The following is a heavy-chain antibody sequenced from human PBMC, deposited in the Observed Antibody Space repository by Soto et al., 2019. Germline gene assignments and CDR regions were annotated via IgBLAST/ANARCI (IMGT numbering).Heavy chain of an antibody. CDR1: GGSISSGGYY. V-gene: IGHV4-31*03. D-gene: IGHD5-18*01. CDR3: ARGLGYSYGPYYYGMDV. J-gene: IGHJ6*02. Sequence: SETLSLTCTVSGGSISSGGYYWSWIRQHPGKGLEWIGYIYYSGSTYYNPSLKSRVTISVDTSKNQFSLKLSSVTAADTAVYYCARGLGYSYGPYYYGMDVWGQGTTVTVSS. CDR2: IYYSGST.